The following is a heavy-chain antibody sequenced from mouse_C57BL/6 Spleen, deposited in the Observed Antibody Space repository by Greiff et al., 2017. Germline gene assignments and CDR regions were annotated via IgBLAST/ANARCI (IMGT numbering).Heavy chain of an antibody. CDR3: ARPRYGSSYNYAMDY. V-gene: IGHV1-69*01. CDR2: IDPSDSYT. Sequence: VQLQQPGAELVMPGASVKLSCKASGYTFTSYWMHWVKQRPGQGLEWIGEIDPSDSYTNYNQKFKGKSTLTVDKSSSTAYMQLSSLTSEDSAVYYCARPRYGSSYNYAMDYWGQGTSVTVSS. D-gene: IGHD1-1*01. CDR1: GYTFTSYW. J-gene: IGHJ4*01.